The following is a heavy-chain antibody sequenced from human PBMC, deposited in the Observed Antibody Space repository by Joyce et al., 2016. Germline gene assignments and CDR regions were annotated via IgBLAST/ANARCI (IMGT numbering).Heavy chain of an antibody. D-gene: IGHD3-10*01. CDR3: ERDVRFGHFDY. J-gene: IGHJ4*02. Sequence: EVQLVESGGGLVQSGGSLRLYCAASGFTFSDYWMSWVRQAPGKGLEWVANLNQDGSQTYYADSVRGRFTISRDNAKNSLELQMNSLRAEDAALYYCERDVRFGHFDYWGQGTLVTVSS. CDR2: LNQDGSQT. V-gene: IGHV3-7*01. CDR1: GFTFSDYW.